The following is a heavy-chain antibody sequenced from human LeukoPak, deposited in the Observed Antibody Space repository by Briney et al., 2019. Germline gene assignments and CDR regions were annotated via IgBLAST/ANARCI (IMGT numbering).Heavy chain of an antibody. CDR2: ITISGHTK. Sequence: GGSLRLSCAASGFTFSSYWMHWVRQAPGKGLEWIADITISGHTKNYADSVKGRFTISRDNAGPSLSLQMNSLRVEDTGVYYCARGDPHADLWGQGTLVTVSS. J-gene: IGHJ5*02. CDR1: GFTFSSYW. V-gene: IGHV3-48*04. CDR3: ARGDPHADL.